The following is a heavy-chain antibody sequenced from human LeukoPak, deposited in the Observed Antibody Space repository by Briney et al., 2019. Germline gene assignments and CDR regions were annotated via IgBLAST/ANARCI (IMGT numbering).Heavy chain of an antibody. Sequence: SETLSLTCTVSGGSISINYWSWIRQPPGKGLEWIGYIRSSGSTNYNPSLKGRVTISMDTSKKQFSLQLSSVTAADTAVYYCARDVTPATLWGQGTLVTVSS. D-gene: IGHD5-18*01. V-gene: IGHV4-59*01. CDR2: IRSSGST. J-gene: IGHJ4*02. CDR1: GGSISINY. CDR3: ARDVTPATL.